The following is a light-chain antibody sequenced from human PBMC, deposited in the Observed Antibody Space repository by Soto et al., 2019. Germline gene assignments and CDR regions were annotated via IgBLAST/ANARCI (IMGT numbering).Light chain of an antibody. CDR2: SAS. V-gene: IGKV1-39*01. J-gene: IGKJ1*01. CDR1: QSISTY. CDR3: QQSYNAPA. Sequence: DMQMTQSPSSLSASVGDRVNITCRTSQSISTYLNWYQQKPGKAPKLLIYSASRLQSGVPSRFSGSGSGTDFTLCISGLQPEDFATYYCQQSYNAPAFGHGTKVEIK.